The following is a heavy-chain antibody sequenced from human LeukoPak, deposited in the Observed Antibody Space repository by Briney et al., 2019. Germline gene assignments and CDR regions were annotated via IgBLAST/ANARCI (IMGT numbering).Heavy chain of an antibody. V-gene: IGHV3-64*01. CDR1: GFTFSNYA. J-gene: IGHJ6*02. Sequence: GGSLRLSCTASGFTFSNYALHWVRQAPEKGLEYVSAISSNGGSTYYTSSVKGRFTISRDNSKNTLHLQMGSLRPEDMAVYYCARVSRAQGGMDVWGQGTTVTVSS. CDR2: ISSNGGST. CDR3: ARVSRAQGGMDV.